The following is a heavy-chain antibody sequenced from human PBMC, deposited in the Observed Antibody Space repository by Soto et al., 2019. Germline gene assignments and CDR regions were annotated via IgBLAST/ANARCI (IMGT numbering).Heavy chain of an antibody. Sequence: PGGSLRLSCAAPGFTFSSYAMSWVRQAPGKGLEWVSAISGSGGSTYYADSVKGRFTISRDNSKNTLYLQMNSLRAEDTAVYYCAKSILPRWPPSIDYWGQGTLVTVSS. V-gene: IGHV3-23*01. CDR2: ISGSGGST. CDR3: AKSILPRWPPSIDY. D-gene: IGHD2-15*01. CDR1: GFTFSSYA. J-gene: IGHJ4*02.